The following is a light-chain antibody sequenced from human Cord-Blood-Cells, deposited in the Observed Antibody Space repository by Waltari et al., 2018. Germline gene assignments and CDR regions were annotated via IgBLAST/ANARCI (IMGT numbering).Light chain of an antibody. Sequence: QSALTQPPPASGSPGQSVTISCTCTSSDVGGYNDVSWYHHHPGNAPKLMIYEVINRPSGVPDRFSGSKSGDTASLTVSGLQAEEEADYYCSSYAGSNNVVFGGGTKLTVL. J-gene: IGLJ2*01. CDR1: SSDVGGYND. V-gene: IGLV2-8*01. CDR2: EVI. CDR3: SSYAGSNNVV.